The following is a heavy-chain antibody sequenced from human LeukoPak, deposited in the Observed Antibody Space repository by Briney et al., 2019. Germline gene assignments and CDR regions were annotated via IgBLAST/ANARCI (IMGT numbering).Heavy chain of an antibody. Sequence: PSETLSLTCTVSGGSINSYYWSWIRQPPGKGLEWIAYIYYSGSTSYNPSLKSRVTISVDTSKNQFSLKLNSVTAADTAMYYCARSDYHNSGSHTVFDAFDIWGQGTRVTVSS. CDR2: IYYSGST. V-gene: IGHV4-59*01. J-gene: IGHJ3*02. CDR1: GGSINSYY. D-gene: IGHD3-10*01. CDR3: ARSDYHNSGSHTVFDAFDI.